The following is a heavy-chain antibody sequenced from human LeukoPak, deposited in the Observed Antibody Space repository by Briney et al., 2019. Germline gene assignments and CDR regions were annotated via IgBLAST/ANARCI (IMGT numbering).Heavy chain of an antibody. D-gene: IGHD4-17*01. CDR2: ISGSGGST. CDR3: AKLVKERVTTVTKSYYFDY. CDR1: GFTFSSYA. Sequence: GGSLRLSCAASGFTFSSYAMSWVRQAPGKGLEWVSAISGSGGSTYYADSVKGRFTISRDNSKNTLYLQMNSLRAEDTAVYYCAKLVKERVTTVTKSYYFDYWGQGTLVTVSS. V-gene: IGHV3-23*01. J-gene: IGHJ4*02.